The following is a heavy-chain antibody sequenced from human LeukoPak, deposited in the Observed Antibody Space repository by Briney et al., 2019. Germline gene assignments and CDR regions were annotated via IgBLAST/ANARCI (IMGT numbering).Heavy chain of an antibody. J-gene: IGHJ2*01. Sequence: GGSLRLSCATSGFTFNSYNMYWVRQPPGKGLEWVSFIQYDGSYEYYADSVKGRFTISRDNSKNTLYLQVSRMKPEDTAIYYCALSIRRSRYSDLWGRGTLVTVSS. CDR2: IQYDGSYE. V-gene: IGHV3-30*02. CDR3: ALSIRRSRYSDL. CDR1: GFTFNSYN.